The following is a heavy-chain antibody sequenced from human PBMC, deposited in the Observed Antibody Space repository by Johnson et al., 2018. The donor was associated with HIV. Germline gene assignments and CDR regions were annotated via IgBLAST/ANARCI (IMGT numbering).Heavy chain of an antibody. Sequence: QVQLVESGGGVVQPGRSLRLSCAASGFTFRSYAMHWVRQAPGRGLEWVAVISYAGSNRNYADSVTGRFTISRDNSKNTLYLQRNSLRAEDTAVYFCARNRITMVQMTSHDVFDIWGQGTMVTVSS. V-gene: IGHV3-30*04. J-gene: IGHJ3*02. D-gene: IGHD3-10*01. CDR3: ARNRITMVQMTSHDVFDI. CDR2: ISYAGSNR. CDR1: GFTFRSYA.